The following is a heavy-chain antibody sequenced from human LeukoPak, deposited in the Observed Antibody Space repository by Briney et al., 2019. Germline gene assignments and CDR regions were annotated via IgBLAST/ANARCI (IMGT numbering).Heavy chain of an antibody. CDR2: ISTSSSYI. CDR1: GFTFSSYS. J-gene: IGHJ2*01. Sequence: GGSLRLSCAASGFTFSSYSMNWVRQAPGKGLEWVSFISTSSSYIHNADSVKGRFTISRDNAKNSLYLQMNSLRAEDTAVYYCARALVVAATSFDLWGRGTLVTVSS. D-gene: IGHD2-15*01. V-gene: IGHV3-21*01. CDR3: ARALVVAATSFDL.